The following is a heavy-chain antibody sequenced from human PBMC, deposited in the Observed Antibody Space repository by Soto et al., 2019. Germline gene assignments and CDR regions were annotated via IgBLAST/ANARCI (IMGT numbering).Heavy chain of an antibody. CDR2: IIPVFGHN. Sequence: QLQLEQSGPEVKKPGSSVKVSCKASGRSFSSDGVSWVRQAPGQGLEWMGGIIPVFGHNKYVQRFQVRLTITADKASSTVYMEMSSRRSEDTAVYFCARGQYYSSGSAATSYFYFGIDVWCQGTTVIVSS. V-gene: IGHV1-69*06. CDR1: GRSFSSDG. CDR3: ARGQYYSSGSAATSYFYFGIDV. D-gene: IGHD3-10*01. J-gene: IGHJ6*02.